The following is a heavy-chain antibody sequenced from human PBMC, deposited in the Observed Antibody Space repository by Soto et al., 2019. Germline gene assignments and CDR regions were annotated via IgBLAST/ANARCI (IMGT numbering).Heavy chain of an antibody. V-gene: IGHV1-18*01. CDR2: ISTYNGNT. Sequence: GASVKVSCKASGYTFTSYGISWVRQAPGQGLEWMGWISTYNGNTNYAQKLQGRVTMTTDTSTSTAYMELRSLRSDDTAVYYCARVASPGYCSGISCYTDYWGQGTLVTVSS. CDR3: ARVASPGYCSGISCYTDY. D-gene: IGHD2-2*02. J-gene: IGHJ4*02. CDR1: GYTFTSYG.